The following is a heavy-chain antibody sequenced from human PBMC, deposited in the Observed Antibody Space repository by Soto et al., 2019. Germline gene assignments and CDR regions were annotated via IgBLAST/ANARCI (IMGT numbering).Heavy chain of an antibody. V-gene: IGHV4-39*01. CDR1: GGSISSSSYY. J-gene: IGHJ3*02. Sequence: QLQLQESGPGLVKPSETLSLTCTVSGGSISSSSYYWGWIRQPPGKGLEWIGSIYYSGSTYYHPSLKSRVTISVDTSKNQFSLKLSSVTAADTAVYYCARHVNPWAQGSFDIWGQGTMVTVSS. D-gene: IGHD7-27*01. CDR3: ARHVNPWAQGSFDI. CDR2: IYYSGST.